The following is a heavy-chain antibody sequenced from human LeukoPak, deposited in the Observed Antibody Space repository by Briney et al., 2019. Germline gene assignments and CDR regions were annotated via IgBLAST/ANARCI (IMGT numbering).Heavy chain of an antibody. CDR2: ISSSGSTI. CDR3: ARDLRGYYYYYMDV. Sequence: GGSLRLSCAASGFTFSDYYMSWMRQAPGKGLEWVSYISSSGSTIYYADSVKGRFTISRDNAKNSLYLQMNSLRAEDTAVYYCARDLRGYYYYYMDVWGKGTTVTISS. CDR1: GFTFSDYY. J-gene: IGHJ6*03. D-gene: IGHD3-10*01. V-gene: IGHV3-11*01.